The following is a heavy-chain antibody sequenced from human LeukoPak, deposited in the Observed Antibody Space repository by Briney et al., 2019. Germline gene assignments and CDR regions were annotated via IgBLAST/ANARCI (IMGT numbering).Heavy chain of an antibody. Sequence: GGSLRLSCTASGFTFSSYEMNWVRQAPGKGLEWVSYISTSGNTIYYADSVKGRFTISRDNAKNSLYLQINSLRAEDTAVYYCARLRGGYRLYWGQGTLVTVSS. CDR2: ISTSGNTI. CDR3: ARLRGGYRLY. V-gene: IGHV3-48*03. CDR1: GFTFSSYE. J-gene: IGHJ4*02. D-gene: IGHD5-24*01.